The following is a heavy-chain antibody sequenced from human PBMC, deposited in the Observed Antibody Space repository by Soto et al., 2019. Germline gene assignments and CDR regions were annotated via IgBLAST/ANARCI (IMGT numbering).Heavy chain of an antibody. CDR3: ARMLAVNYYYYYLDV. J-gene: IGHJ6*03. D-gene: IGHD3-22*01. CDR1: GFSLRNARMG. Sequence: QVTLKESGPVVVKPTETLTLTCTVSGFSLRNARMGVSWIRQPAGKAPEWLAHIVSSDEKSYNKSLQTRLTISKDTSKSQVVLTMTYMDPVDTATYFCARMLAVNYYYYYLDVWGEGTTVTVSS. V-gene: IGHV2-26*01. CDR2: IVSSDEK.